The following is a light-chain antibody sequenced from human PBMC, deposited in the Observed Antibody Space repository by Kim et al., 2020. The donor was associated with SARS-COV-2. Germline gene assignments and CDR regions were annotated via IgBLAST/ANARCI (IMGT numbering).Light chain of an antibody. CDR2: GAS. Sequence: VSPGTSATLSGRASQSVSSNLAWYQQNPGQAPRLLIYGASTRATGIPARFSGSGSGTEFTLTISSLQSEDFAVYYCQQYNNWPPLTFGGGTKVEIK. CDR1: QSVSSN. V-gene: IGKV3-15*01. J-gene: IGKJ4*01. CDR3: QQYNNWPPLT.